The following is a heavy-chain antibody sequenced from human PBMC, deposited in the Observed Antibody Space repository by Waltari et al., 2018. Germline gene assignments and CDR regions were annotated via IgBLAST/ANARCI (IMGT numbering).Heavy chain of an antibody. D-gene: IGHD3-3*01. Sequence: EVQLVESGGGLVQPGGSLNLSCAASGFTFSSFWMSWFRQAPGKGLEWVANIKQDGSEKYYVDSVKGRFTISRDNAKNSLYLQMNSLRAEDTAVYYCARGGGITIFGVVTINFDYWGQGTLVTVSS. CDR2: IKQDGSEK. CDR3: ARGGGITIFGVVTINFDY. J-gene: IGHJ4*02. CDR1: GFTFSSFW. V-gene: IGHV3-7*01.